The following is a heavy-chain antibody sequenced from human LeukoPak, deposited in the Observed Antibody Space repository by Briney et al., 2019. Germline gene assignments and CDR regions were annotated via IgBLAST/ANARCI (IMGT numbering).Heavy chain of an antibody. CDR3: TTDQLALPSIFLEWLFNYYYYMDV. CDR1: GFTFSNAW. CDR2: IKSKTDGGTT. V-gene: IGHV3-15*01. D-gene: IGHD3-3*01. Sequence: GGSLRLSCAASGFTFSNAWMSWVRQAPGKGLEWVGRIKSKTDGGTTDYAAPVKGRFTISRDDSKNTLYLQMNSLKTEDTAVYYCTTDQLALPSIFLEWLFNYYYYMDVWGKGTTVTVSS. J-gene: IGHJ6*03.